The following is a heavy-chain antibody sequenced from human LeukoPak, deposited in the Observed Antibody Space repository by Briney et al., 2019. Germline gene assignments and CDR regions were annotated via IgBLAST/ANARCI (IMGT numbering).Heavy chain of an antibody. Sequence: GRSLRLSCAASGFTFSSYAMHWVRQAPGKGLEWVAVISYDGSNKYYADSVKGRFTISRDNSKNTLYLQMNSLRAEDTAVYYCACGPPHSGSLWADAFDIWGQGTMVTVSS. J-gene: IGHJ3*02. CDR3: ACGPPHSGSLWADAFDI. V-gene: IGHV3-30*01. CDR2: ISYDGSNK. D-gene: IGHD1-1*01. CDR1: GFTFSSYA.